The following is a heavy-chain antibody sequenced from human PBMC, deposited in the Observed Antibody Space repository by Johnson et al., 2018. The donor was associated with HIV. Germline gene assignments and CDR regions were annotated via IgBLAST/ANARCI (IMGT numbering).Heavy chain of an antibody. D-gene: IGHD3-16*01. Sequence: QVQLVESGGGLIQPGGSLRLSCAASGFTFSSYAMHWVRQAPGKGLEWVAGTSYDGSNKYYADSVKGRFTISRDTSKNTLYLQMGSLRAEDMAVYYCARGQGGAIPHDAFDIWGQGTMVTVSS. CDR2: TSYDGSNK. CDR3: ARGQGGAIPHDAFDI. J-gene: IGHJ3*02. CDR1: GFTFSSYA. V-gene: IGHV3-30*14.